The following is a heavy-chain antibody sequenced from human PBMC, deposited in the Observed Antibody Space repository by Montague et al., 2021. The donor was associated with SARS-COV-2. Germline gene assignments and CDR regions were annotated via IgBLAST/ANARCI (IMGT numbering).Heavy chain of an antibody. Sequence: SETLSLTCTVSGGSISSSNYYWGWIRQPPGKGLEWIGYMYYSGSTYYNPSLNSRVTISIDTSKNQFSLKLSSVTAADTAVYYCARDDIVLQGVTKGMDVWGQGTTVTVSS. D-gene: IGHD3-10*01. V-gene: IGHV4-39*07. CDR3: ARDDIVLQGVTKGMDV. CDR2: MYYSGST. J-gene: IGHJ6*02. CDR1: GGSISSSNYY.